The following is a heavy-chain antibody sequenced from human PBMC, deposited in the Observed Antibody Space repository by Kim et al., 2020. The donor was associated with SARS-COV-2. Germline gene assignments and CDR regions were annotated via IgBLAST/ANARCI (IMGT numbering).Heavy chain of an antibody. J-gene: IGHJ4*02. D-gene: IGHD3-22*01. CDR3: AKDPAWHYYDSSGPSYYFDY. V-gene: IGHV3-30*02. Sequence: RFTISGDNSKNTLYLQMNSLRTEDTAVYYCAKDPAWHYYDSSGPSYYFDYWGQGTLVTVSS.